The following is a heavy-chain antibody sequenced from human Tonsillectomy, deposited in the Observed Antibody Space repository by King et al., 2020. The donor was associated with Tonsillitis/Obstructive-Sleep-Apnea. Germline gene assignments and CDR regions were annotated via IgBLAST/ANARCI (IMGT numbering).Heavy chain of an antibody. CDR1: GGSIGSYY. D-gene: IGHD6-19*01. Sequence: QVQLQESGPGLVKPSETLSLTCIVSGGSIGSYYWSWIRQPPGKGLEWIGYIYYSGSTNYNPSLKSRVTISVDTSKNQFSLKLSSVAAADTAVYYCARGYSSGWPDYYYYYMDVWGKGTTVTVSS. CDR3: ARGYSSGWPDYYYYYMDV. J-gene: IGHJ6*03. V-gene: IGHV4-59*01. CDR2: IYYSGST.